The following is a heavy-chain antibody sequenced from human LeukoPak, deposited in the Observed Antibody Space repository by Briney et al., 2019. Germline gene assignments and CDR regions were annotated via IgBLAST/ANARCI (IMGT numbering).Heavy chain of an antibody. J-gene: IGHJ4*02. D-gene: IGHD6-19*01. V-gene: IGHV3-30*19. CDR3: ASDLTHLAMAGTGILGYFDY. CDR1: GFTFSSYG. CDR2: ISYDGSDK. Sequence: PGRSLRLSCEASGFTFSSYGMHWVRQAPGKGREWVSVISYDGSDKYYADSVKGRFTVSRDTFKNTLYLQMNSLRGDDTAVYYCASDLTHLAMAGTGILGYFDYWGQGILVTVSS.